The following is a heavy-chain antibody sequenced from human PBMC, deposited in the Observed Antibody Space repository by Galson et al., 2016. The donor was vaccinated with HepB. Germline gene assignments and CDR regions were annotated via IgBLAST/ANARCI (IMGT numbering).Heavy chain of an antibody. V-gene: IGHV5-51*01. J-gene: IGHJ4*02. CDR1: GYSFTNYW. CDR2: IYPGDSDT. Sequence: QSGAEVKKPGESLRISCKGSGYSFTNYWIGWVRHVPGKGLEWMGIIYPGDSDTRYSPSFEGQVSISADKSISSAHLQWSSLKASDTAMYYCVRHSGDGYNYVQNWGQGTLVTVSS. D-gene: IGHD5-24*01. CDR3: VRHSGDGYNYVQN.